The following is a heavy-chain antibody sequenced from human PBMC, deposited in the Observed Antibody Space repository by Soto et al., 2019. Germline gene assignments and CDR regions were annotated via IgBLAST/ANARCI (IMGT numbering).Heavy chain of an antibody. D-gene: IGHD3-9*01. CDR1: GFTFSSYS. J-gene: IGHJ6*03. V-gene: IGHV3-21*01. CDR2: ISSSSYI. Sequence: GGSLRLSCAASGFTFSSYSMNWVRQALGKGLEWVSSISSSSYIYYADSVKGRFTISRDNAKNSLYLQMNSLRAEDTAVYYCARDNYDILTGLYYMDVWGKGTTVTVSS. CDR3: ARDNYDILTGLYYMDV.